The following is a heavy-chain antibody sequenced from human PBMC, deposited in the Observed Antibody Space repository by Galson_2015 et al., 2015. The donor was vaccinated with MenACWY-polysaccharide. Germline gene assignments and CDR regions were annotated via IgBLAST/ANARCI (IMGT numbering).Heavy chain of an antibody. J-gene: IGHJ6*02. Sequence: SLRLSCAASGFTFSSYSMNWVRQAPGKGLEWVSYISSSSSTIYYADSVKGRFTISRDNAKNSLFLQMNSLRAEDTAVYYCARLHCSSTSCYPTDYYYYGMDVWGQGTPVTASS. D-gene: IGHD2-2*01. CDR3: ARLHCSSTSCYPTDYYYYGMDV. V-gene: IGHV3-48*01. CDR2: ISSSSSTI. CDR1: GFTFSSYS.